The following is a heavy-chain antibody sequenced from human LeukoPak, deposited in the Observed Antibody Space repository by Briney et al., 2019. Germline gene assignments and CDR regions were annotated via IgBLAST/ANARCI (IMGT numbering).Heavy chain of an antibody. CDR2: INGGSGNS. D-gene: IGHD5-18*01. CDR3: AKGQGYNYGDSIDY. Sequence: PGGSLRLSCAASGFTFNNYAMTWVRQAPGKGLEWVSVINGGSGNSCYADSVKGRFTVSRDNSKNTLYLQMNSLRDEDTAVYYCAKGQGYNYGDSIDYWGQGTLVTVSS. V-gene: IGHV3-23*01. CDR1: GFTFNNYA. J-gene: IGHJ4*02.